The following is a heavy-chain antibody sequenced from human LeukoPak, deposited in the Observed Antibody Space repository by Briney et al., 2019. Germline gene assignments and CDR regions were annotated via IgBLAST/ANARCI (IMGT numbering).Heavy chain of an antibody. CDR1: GGSFSGYY. CDR3: ARDPAPYGDYLDY. Sequence: SETLSLTCAVYGGSFSGYYWSWIRQPPGKGLEWIGEINHSGSTNYNPSLKSRVTISVDTSKNQFSLKLSSVTAADTAVYYCARDPAPYGDYLDYWGQGTLVTVSS. J-gene: IGHJ4*02. CDR2: INHSGST. D-gene: IGHD4-17*01. V-gene: IGHV4-34*01.